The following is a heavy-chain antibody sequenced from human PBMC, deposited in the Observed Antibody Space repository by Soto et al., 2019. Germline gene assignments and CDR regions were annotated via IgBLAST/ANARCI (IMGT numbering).Heavy chain of an antibody. CDR2: ISGSGGST. J-gene: IGHJ6*03. CDR1: GFTFSSYA. CDR3: AKDKPAENYYYYYMDV. Sequence: GSLRLSCAASGFTFSSYAMSWVRQAPGKGLEWVSAISGSGGSTYYADSVKGRFTISRDNSKNTLYLQMNSLRAEDTAVYYCAKDKPAENYYYYYMDVWGKGTTVTVSS. V-gene: IGHV3-23*01.